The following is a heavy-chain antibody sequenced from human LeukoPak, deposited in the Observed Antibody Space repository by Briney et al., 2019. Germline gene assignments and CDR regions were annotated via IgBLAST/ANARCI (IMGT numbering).Heavy chain of an antibody. J-gene: IGHJ4*01. CDR2: IYYSGST. CDR3: AREVVGAITYFDY. CDR1: GGSISSGDYY. Sequence: SETLSLTCTVSGGSISSGDYYWSWIRQPPGKGLEWIGYIYYSGSTYYNPSLKSRVTISVDTSKNQFSLKLSSVTAADTAVYYCAREVVGAITYFDYWGQEPWSPSPQ. D-gene: IGHD1-26*01. V-gene: IGHV4-30-4*01.